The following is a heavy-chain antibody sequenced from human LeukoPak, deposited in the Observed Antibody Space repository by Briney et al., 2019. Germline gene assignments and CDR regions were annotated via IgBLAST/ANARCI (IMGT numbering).Heavy chain of an antibody. CDR2: ISGSGGST. Sequence: GGSLRLSCAASGFTFSSYAMSWVRQAPGKGLEWVSAISGSGGSTYYADSVKGRFTISRDNSKNTLYLQMNSLRAEDTAVYYCAKDRKDYDSSTSFDYWGQGTLVTVSS. J-gene: IGHJ4*02. CDR1: GFTFSSYA. V-gene: IGHV3-23*01. D-gene: IGHD3-22*01. CDR3: AKDRKDYDSSTSFDY.